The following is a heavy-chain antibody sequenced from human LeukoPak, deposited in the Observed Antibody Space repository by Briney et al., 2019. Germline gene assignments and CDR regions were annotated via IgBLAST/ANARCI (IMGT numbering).Heavy chain of an antibody. V-gene: IGHV3-7*01. CDR2: IKQDGSEK. CDR1: GFTFSSYW. J-gene: IGHJ6*03. Sequence: GGSLRLSCAASGFTFSSYWMSWVRQAPGKGLEWVANIKQDGSEKYYVDSVKGRFTISRDNAKNSLYLHMNSLRAEDTAVYYCARDRYGSGWLETYYYYYYMDVWGKGTTVTVSS. D-gene: IGHD6-19*01. CDR3: ARDRYGSGWLETYYYYYYMDV.